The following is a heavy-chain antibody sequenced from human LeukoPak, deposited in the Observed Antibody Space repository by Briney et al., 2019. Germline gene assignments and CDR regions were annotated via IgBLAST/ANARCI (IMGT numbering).Heavy chain of an antibody. D-gene: IGHD1-7*01. V-gene: IGHV1-2*04. J-gene: IGHJ4*02. Sequence: ASLKVSCKASGYTFTGYYMHWVRQAPGQGLEWMGWINPNSGGTNYAQKFQGWVTMTRDTSISTAYMELSRLRSDDTAVYYCARSDFGSWNYDYWGQGTLVTVSS. CDR3: ARSDFGSWNYDY. CDR1: GYTFTGYY. CDR2: INPNSGGT.